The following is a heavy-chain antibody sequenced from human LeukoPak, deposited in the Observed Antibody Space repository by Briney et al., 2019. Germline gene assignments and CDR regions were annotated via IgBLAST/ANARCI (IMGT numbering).Heavy chain of an antibody. Sequence: GGSLRLSCAASGFTFSDYYMSWIHQAPGKGLEWVSYISSSGSTIYYADSVKGRFTISRDNAKNSMYLQMNSMRAEATAVYYCAREKYYDSSGTLLGYWGQGTLVTVSS. CDR1: GFTFSDYY. V-gene: IGHV3-11*01. CDR2: ISSSGSTI. CDR3: AREKYYDSSGTLLGY. J-gene: IGHJ4*02. D-gene: IGHD3-22*01.